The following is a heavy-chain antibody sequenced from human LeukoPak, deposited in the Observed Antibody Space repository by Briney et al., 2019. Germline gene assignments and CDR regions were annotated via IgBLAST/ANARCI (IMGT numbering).Heavy chain of an antibody. CDR1: GGSISSYY. CDR3: ARAGAAAGPVYYFDY. V-gene: IGHV4-59*08. J-gene: IGHJ4*02. D-gene: IGHD6-13*01. Sequence: PSETLFLTCTVSGGSISSYYWSWIRQPPGKGLEWIGYIYYSGSTNYNPSLKSRVTISVDTSKNQFSLKLSSVTAADTAVYYCARAGAAAGPVYYFDYWGQGTLVTVSS. CDR2: IYYSGST.